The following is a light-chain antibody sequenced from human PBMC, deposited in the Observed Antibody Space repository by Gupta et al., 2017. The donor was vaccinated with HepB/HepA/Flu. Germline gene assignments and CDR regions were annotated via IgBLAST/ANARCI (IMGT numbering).Light chain of an antibody. Sequence: QSVLTQSTSVSGPPGQRVTLSCSGSSSNVGRNNVNWYQQLPGTAPKLLIYYNDERPSGVPDRISGSKSGTSASLAISGLQSEDEADYYCAACVTSLNVVVFGGGTKLTVL. J-gene: IGLJ2*01. V-gene: IGLV1-44*01. CDR1: SSNVGRNN. CDR3: AACVTSLNVVV. CDR2: YND.